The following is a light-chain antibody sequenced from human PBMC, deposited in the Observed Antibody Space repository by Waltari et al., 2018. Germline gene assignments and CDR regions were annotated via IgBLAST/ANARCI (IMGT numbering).Light chain of an antibody. CDR3: SSYAGSNAVI. J-gene: IGLJ2*01. Sequence: QSARTQPPSASGSPGQSVTISCTGPSSDVGGYNPVPWYQQHPGKAPNLMIYEVSKRPSGVPDRFSGSKSGNTASLPVSGLQAEDEADFYCSSYAGSNAVIFGGGTKLTVL. V-gene: IGLV2-8*01. CDR2: EVS. CDR1: SSDVGGYNP.